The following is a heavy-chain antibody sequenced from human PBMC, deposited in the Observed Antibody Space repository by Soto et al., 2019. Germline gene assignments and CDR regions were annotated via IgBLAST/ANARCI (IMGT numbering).Heavy chain of an antibody. V-gene: IGHV3-30*03. CDR3: ARDISTPASSGYTNRRASYYYYGMDV. Sequence: GGSLRLSCAASGFTFSSYGMHWVRQAPGKGLEWVAVISYDGSNKYYADSVKGRFTISRDNSKNTLYLQMNSLRAEDTAVYYCARDISTPASSGYTNRRASYYYYGMDVWGQGTTVTVSS. CDR2: ISYDGSNK. CDR1: GFTFSSYG. D-gene: IGHD3-22*01. J-gene: IGHJ6*02.